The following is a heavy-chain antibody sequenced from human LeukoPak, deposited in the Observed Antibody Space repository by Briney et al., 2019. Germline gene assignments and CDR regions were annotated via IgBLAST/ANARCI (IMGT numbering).Heavy chain of an antibody. Sequence: GESLKISCKHSEYSFPNYCIGWVRQMPGKGLEWRGIIYPDDSDTRYSPSFQGQVTISADKSISTAYLQWSSLKASDTAMYYCARRCPFFGDAFDIWGQGTMVTVSS. CDR1: EYSFPNYC. CDR3: ARRCPFFGDAFDI. V-gene: IGHV5-51*01. CDR2: IYPDDSDT. J-gene: IGHJ3*02. D-gene: IGHD2/OR15-2a*01.